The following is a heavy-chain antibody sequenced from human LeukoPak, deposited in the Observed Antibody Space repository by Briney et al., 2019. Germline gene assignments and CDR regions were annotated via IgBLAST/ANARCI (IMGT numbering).Heavy chain of an antibody. J-gene: IGHJ3*02. D-gene: IGHD3-9*01. V-gene: IGHV3-30*03. CDR3: ARGIRNFDWLLDAFDI. CDR2: ISYDGSNK. Sequence: PGGSLRLSCAASGFTFSSYGMHWVRQAPGKGLEWVAVISYDGSNKYYADSVKGRFTISRDNSKNTLYLQMNSLRAEDTAVYYCARGIRNFDWLLDAFDIWGKGTTVTISS. CDR1: GFTFSSYG.